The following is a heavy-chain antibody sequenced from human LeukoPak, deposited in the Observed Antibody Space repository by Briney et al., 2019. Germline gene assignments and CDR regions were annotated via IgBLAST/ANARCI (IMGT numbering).Heavy chain of an antibody. CDR3: ARAHAADYYGMDV. D-gene: IGHD2-15*01. CDR2: INSNSGGT. Sequence: ASVKVSCKASGYTFTSYAMHWVRQAPGQRLEWMGRINSNSGGTNYAQKFQGRVTMTRDTSISTAYMELSRLRSDDTAVYYCARAHAADYYGMDVWGQGTTVTVSS. J-gene: IGHJ6*02. CDR1: GYTFTSYA. V-gene: IGHV1-2*06.